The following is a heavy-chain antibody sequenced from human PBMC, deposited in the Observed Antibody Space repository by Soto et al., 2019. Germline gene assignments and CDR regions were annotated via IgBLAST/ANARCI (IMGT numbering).Heavy chain of an antibody. D-gene: IGHD1-1*01. CDR1: GFTFSSYA. V-gene: IGHV3-23*01. CDR3: AKDLVQLERRSYNWFEP. CDR2: ISGSGGST. Sequence: PGGSLRLSCAASGFTFSSYAMSWVRQAPGKGLEWVSAISGSGGSTYYADSVKGRFTISRDNSKNTLYLQMNSLRAEDTAVYYCAKDLVQLERRSYNWFEPWGQGTLVTASS. J-gene: IGHJ5*02.